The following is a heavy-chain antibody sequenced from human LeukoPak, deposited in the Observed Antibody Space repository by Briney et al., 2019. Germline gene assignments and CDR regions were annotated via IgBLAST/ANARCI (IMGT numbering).Heavy chain of an antibody. D-gene: IGHD2/OR15-2a*01. CDR1: GYTFNYYV. Sequence: ASVKVSCKASGYTFNYYVMHWVRQAPGQRLEWMGWIITGSGNTHYSQKLQGRVTITRDTSAGTVYMELSSLRSEDTAVYYCARDFEAYFDYWGQGTLVTVSP. CDR3: ARDFEAYFDY. J-gene: IGHJ4*02. V-gene: IGHV1-3*04. CDR2: IITGSGNT.